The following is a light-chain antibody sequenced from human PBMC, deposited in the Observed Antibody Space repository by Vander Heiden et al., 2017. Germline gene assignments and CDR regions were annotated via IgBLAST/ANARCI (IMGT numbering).Light chain of an antibody. CDR3: QVSDTTSDLVV. CDR2: NNN. V-gene: IGLV3-21*02. Sequence: SYVLTQPPPVSVAPGQTASVTCGGHNIGEKSVHWYQQRSGQAPVLVVYNNNDRPAGIPERVSGSNSGDTATLTISRVEAGDEADYYCQVSDTTSDLVVFGGGTKLTVL. J-gene: IGLJ3*02. CDR1: NIGEKS.